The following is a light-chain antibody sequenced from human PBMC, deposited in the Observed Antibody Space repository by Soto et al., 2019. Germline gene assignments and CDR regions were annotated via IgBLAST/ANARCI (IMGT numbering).Light chain of an antibody. Sequence: IQLTQSPSSLSASVGARVTITCRASKDIAIYLAWYQQKPGEAPKLLIYAASTLYGGVPSRFSGSGSGTDFALTSTSLQAEDFATYYCQQLRMYPSTFGGGTKVEIK. CDR3: QQLRMYPST. CDR2: AAS. CDR1: KDIAIY. V-gene: IGKV1-9*01. J-gene: IGKJ4*02.